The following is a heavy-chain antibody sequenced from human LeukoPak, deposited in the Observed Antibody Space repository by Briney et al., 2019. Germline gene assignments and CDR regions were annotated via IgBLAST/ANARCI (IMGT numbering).Heavy chain of an antibody. CDR3: AKDQGGYYYDSSGYGDY. Sequence: GGSLRLSCAASGFTFSSYGMSWVRQAPGEGLEWVSAISGSGGSTYYADSVKGRFTISRDNSKNTLYLQMNSLRAEDTAVYYCAKDQGGYYYDSSGYGDYWGQGTLVTVSS. J-gene: IGHJ4*02. D-gene: IGHD3-22*01. CDR1: GFTFSSYG. CDR2: ISGSGGST. V-gene: IGHV3-23*01.